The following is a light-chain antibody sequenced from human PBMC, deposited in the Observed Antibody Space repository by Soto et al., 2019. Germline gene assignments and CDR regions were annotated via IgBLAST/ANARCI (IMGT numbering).Light chain of an antibody. CDR1: QSISSW. CDR2: DAS. Sequence: DIQMAQSPSSVSTSVGDRVTITCRASQSISSWLAWYQQKPGKAPKLLIYDASSLESGVPSRFSGSGSGTEFTLTISSLQPDDFATYDGQQYNSYSWTFGQGTKV. CDR3: QQYNSYSWT. J-gene: IGKJ1*01. V-gene: IGKV1-5*01.